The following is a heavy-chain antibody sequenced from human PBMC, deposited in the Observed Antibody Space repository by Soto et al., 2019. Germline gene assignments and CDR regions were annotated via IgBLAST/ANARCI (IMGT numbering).Heavy chain of an antibody. D-gene: IGHD1-26*01. Sequence: QVQLVQSGAEVKKPGASVKVSCKASGYTFTSYYMHWVRQAPGQGLEWMGIINPSGGSTSYAQKFQGRVTMTRDTSTSTVYMELSSLRPEDTAVYYCARVSWELRSGDAFDIWGQGTMVTVSS. CDR3: ARVSWELRSGDAFDI. CDR2: INPSGGST. J-gene: IGHJ3*02. CDR1: GYTFTSYY. V-gene: IGHV1-46*01.